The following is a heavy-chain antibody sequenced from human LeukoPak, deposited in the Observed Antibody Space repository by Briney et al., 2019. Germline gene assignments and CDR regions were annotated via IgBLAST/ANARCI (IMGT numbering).Heavy chain of an antibody. J-gene: IGHJ4*02. CDR1: GGTFSSYA. Sequence: SVKVSCKASGGTFSSYAISWVRQAPGQGLEWMGGIIPIFGTANYAQKFQGRVTITADESTSTAYMELSSLRSEDTAVYYCAAQGEYLQYRGSYSSVDYWGQGTLVTVSS. D-gene: IGHD1-26*01. V-gene: IGHV1-69*13. CDR3: AAQGEYLQYRGSYSSVDY. CDR2: IIPIFGTA.